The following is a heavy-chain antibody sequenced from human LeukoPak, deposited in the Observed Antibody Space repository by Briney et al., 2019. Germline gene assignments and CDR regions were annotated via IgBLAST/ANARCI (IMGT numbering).Heavy chain of an antibody. CDR3: ARPAGGGYSYGRFDY. CDR2: IIPIFGTA. Sequence: SVKVSCKASGGTFISYAISWVRQAPGQGLEWMGGIIPIFGTANYAQKFQGRVTITADESTSTAYMELSSLRSEDTAVYYCARPAGGGYSYGRFDYWGQGTLVTVSS. V-gene: IGHV1-69*13. D-gene: IGHD5-18*01. CDR1: GGTFISYA. J-gene: IGHJ4*02.